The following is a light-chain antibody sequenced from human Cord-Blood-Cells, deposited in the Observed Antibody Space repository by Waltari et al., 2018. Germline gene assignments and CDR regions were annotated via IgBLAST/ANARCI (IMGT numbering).Light chain of an antibody. CDR1: QSVSSN. Sequence: EIVMTHSPATLSVSPGERATLSCRASQSVSSNLDWYQQKPGQAPRLLIYGASTRATGIPARFSGSGSGTEFTLTISSLQSEDFAVYYCQQYNNWPSWTFGQGTKVEIK. J-gene: IGKJ1*01. CDR2: GAS. V-gene: IGKV3-15*01. CDR3: QQYNNWPSWT.